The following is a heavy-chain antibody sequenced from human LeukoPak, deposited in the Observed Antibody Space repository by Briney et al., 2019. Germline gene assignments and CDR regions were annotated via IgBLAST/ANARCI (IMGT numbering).Heavy chain of an antibody. Sequence: GVSVRLSCAASGFTFSVYYMIWIRQAPGKGLECGLDISSSGSTIYYADSVKGRFTISRDNAKNSLYLQMNSLRAEDTAVYYCARGLGVGASKVYFDYWGQGTLVTVSS. J-gene: IGHJ4*02. CDR2: ISSSGSTI. CDR1: GFTFSVYY. D-gene: IGHD1-26*01. V-gene: IGHV3-11*01. CDR3: ARGLGVGASKVYFDY.